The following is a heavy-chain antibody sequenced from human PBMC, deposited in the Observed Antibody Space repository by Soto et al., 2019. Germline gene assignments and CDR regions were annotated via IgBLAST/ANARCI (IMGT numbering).Heavy chain of an antibody. CDR1: GYSFTTYG. Sequence: QVQLVQSGAEVKKPGASVKVSCKASGYSFTTYGISWVRQAPGQGLEWMGWISTYNGDTKFAQKVQGRLTMTTDTSTTTAYMELRSLGSDDTAVYYCARTETWLGVFDYWGQGTLLTVSS. V-gene: IGHV1-18*01. CDR3: ARTETWLGVFDY. J-gene: IGHJ4*02. CDR2: ISTYNGDT. D-gene: IGHD2-8*01.